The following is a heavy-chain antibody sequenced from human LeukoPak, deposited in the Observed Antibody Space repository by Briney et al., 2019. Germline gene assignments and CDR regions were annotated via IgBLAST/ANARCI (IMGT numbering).Heavy chain of an antibody. Sequence: GGSLRLSCAASGFIVSNNYMSWVRQRPGKGLEWVSVIYRDGSTHYADSVKGRFTISRDHSKNTLYLQMNSLRDEDTAVYYCAAAGVPAAKLPVLRFLEWFSGAFDYWGQGTLVTVSS. CDR1: GFIVSNNY. D-gene: IGHD3-3*01. CDR2: IYRDGST. V-gene: IGHV3-53*01. J-gene: IGHJ4*02. CDR3: AAAGVPAAKLPVLRFLEWFSGAFDY.